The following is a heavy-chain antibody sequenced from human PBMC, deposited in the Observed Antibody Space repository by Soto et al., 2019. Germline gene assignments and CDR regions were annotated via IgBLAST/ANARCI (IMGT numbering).Heavy chain of an antibody. D-gene: IGHD3-22*01. CDR3: ARYYTYDSSGYYYAVDY. V-gene: IGHV4-59*01. CDR2: IYYSGST. CDR1: GGSISSYY. J-gene: IGHJ4*02. Sequence: SETLSLTCTVSGGSISSYYWSWIRQPPGKGLEWIGYIYYSGSTNYNPSLKSRVTISVDTSKNQFSLKLSSVTAADTAVYYCARYYTYDSSGYYYAVDYWGQGTLVTSPQ.